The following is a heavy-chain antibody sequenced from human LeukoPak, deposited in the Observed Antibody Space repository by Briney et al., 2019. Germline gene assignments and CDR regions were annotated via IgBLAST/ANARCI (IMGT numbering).Heavy chain of an antibody. CDR3: TTVALRSRRTDY. CDR2: ISGSGGST. J-gene: IGHJ4*02. Sequence: GGSLRLSCAASGFTFSSYAMSWVRQAPGKGLEWVSAISGSGGSTYYADSVKGRFTISRDNSKNTLYLQMNSLRAEDTAVYYCTTVALRSRRTDYWGQGTLVTVSS. D-gene: IGHD1-1*01. V-gene: IGHV3-23*01. CDR1: GFTFSSYA.